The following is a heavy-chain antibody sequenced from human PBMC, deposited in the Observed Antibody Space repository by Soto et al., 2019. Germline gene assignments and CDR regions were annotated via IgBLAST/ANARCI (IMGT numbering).Heavy chain of an antibody. V-gene: IGHV3-30*03. J-gene: IGHJ4*02. CDR3: ARTEYGDFDF. CDR2: IFYDGSKK. Sequence: GSLRLSCTASGFGFSNYGMHWVRQAPGKGLEWVAGIFYDGSKKFYADSVKGRFTISRDNSKNSLYLQMSSLRAEDTAVYYCARTEYGDFDFWGQGTLVTVSS. D-gene: IGHD4-17*01. CDR1: GFGFSNYG.